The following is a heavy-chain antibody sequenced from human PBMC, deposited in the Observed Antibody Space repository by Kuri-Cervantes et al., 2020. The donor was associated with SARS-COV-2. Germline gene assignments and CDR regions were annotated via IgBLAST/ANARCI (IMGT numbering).Heavy chain of an antibody. V-gene: IGHV3-49*04. CDR3: TRGMTVDSYFDY. CDR2: IRIIAYGATT. J-gene: IGHJ4*02. Sequence: GESLKISCAASGFTFSSYWMSWVRQAPGKGLEWAGFIRIIAYGATTEYAASVKGRFTISRDDSKTIAYLQMHSLKTEDTAVYYCTRGMTVDSYFDYWGQGTPVTVSS. D-gene: IGHD2-15*01. CDR1: GFTFSSYW.